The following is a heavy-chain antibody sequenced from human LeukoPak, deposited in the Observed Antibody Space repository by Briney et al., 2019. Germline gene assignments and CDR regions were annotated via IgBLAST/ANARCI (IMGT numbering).Heavy chain of an antibody. V-gene: IGHV5-51*01. CDR1: GYSFTSYW. Sequence: GESLKISCKGSGYSFTSYWVGWVRQMPGKGLEWMGIIYPGDSDTRYSPSFQGQVTISADKSISTAYLQWSSLKASDTAMYYCAGHVDLTTASFLHWGQGTLVTVSS. D-gene: IGHD4-17*01. J-gene: IGHJ4*02. CDR3: AGHVDLTTASFLH. CDR2: IYPGDSDT.